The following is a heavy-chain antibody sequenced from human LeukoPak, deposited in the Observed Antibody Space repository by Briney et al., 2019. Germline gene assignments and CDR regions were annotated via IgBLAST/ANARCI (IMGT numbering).Heavy chain of an antibody. D-gene: IGHD2-2*01. J-gene: IGHJ6*03. CDR3: ARDRALVPAVPHYMDV. Sequence: ASVKVSCKASGYTFTSYYMHWVRQAPGQGLEWVGWISAYNGNTDYAQKLQGRVTMTTDTSTSTAYMELRSLRSDDTAVYYCARDRALVPAVPHYMDVWGKGTTVTISS. CDR2: ISAYNGNT. V-gene: IGHV1-18*04. CDR1: GYTFTSYY.